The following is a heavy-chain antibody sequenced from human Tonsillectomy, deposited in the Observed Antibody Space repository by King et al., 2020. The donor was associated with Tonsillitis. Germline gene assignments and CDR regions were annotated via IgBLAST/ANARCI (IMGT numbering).Heavy chain of an antibody. D-gene: IGHD3-3*01. Sequence: QLQESGPGLVKPSETLSLTCTVSGGSISSYYWSWIRQPPGKGLEWIAYIYYSGSTKYNPSLKSRVALSVDTSKNQFSLKLSSVTAADTAVYYCARHANLEWLLLEVWGQGTLVTVSA. CDR1: GGSISSYY. CDR2: IYYSGST. V-gene: IGHV4-59*08. CDR3: ARHANLEWLLLEV. J-gene: IGHJ4*02.